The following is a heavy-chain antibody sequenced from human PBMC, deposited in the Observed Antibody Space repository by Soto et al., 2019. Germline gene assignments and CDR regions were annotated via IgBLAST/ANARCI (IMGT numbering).Heavy chain of an antibody. CDR1: GYTFTAYH. Sequence: QVRLVQSGAEVKEPGDSVRVSCEASGYTFTAYHIHWVRQAPGQGLEWMGWINPKFGDTGYAQDFQCRVSMTSDMSISTVYMELSRLTSDDTAIYYCARNMDYYYGRGSGNGHGVWCQGTTVTVFS. CDR2: INPKFGDT. CDR3: ARNMDYYYGRGSGNGHGV. D-gene: IGHD3-10*02. J-gene: IGHJ6*02. V-gene: IGHV1-2*02.